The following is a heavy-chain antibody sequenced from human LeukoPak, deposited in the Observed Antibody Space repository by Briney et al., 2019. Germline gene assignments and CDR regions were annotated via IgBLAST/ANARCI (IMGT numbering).Heavy chain of an antibody. CDR3: ARDLGYYDSSGYYPISDY. V-gene: IGHV3-66*01. J-gene: IGHJ4*02. CDR2: IYSGGST. Sequence: GGSLRLSCAASGFTVSSNYMSWVRQAPGKGLEWVSVIYSGGSTYYADSVKGRLTISRDNSKNTLYLQMNSLRAEDTAVYYCARDLGYYDSSGYYPISDYWGQGTLVTVSS. CDR1: GFTVSSNY. D-gene: IGHD3-22*01.